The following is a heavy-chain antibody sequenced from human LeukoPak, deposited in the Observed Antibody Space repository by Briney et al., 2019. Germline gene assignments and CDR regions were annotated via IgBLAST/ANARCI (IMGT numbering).Heavy chain of an antibody. CDR3: AKDFATGYSSGWYVY. D-gene: IGHD6-19*01. J-gene: IGHJ4*02. CDR1: RFTFSSYA. CDR2: ISGSGGST. Sequence: PGGSLRLSCAASRFTFSSYAMSWVRQAPGKGLGWVSAISGSGGSTYYADSVKGRFTISRDNSKNTLYLQMNSLRAEDTAVYYCAKDFATGYSSGWYVYWGQGTLVTVSS. V-gene: IGHV3-23*01.